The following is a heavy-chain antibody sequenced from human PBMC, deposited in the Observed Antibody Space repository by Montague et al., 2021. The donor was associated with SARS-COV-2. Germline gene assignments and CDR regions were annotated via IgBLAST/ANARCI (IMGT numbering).Heavy chain of an antibody. CDR2: PYYRSIWKS. D-gene: IGHD6-13*01. CDR1: GDSVSDLSAT. Sequence: CAISGDSVSDLSATWDWLTQSPPPDVHLLGRPYYRSIWKSDYARSVKSRIAINPDTSKNQFSLQLSSVTPEDTALYYCVRGIEAAGSYDYWGRGTLVTVSS. V-gene: IGHV6-1*01. J-gene: IGHJ4*02. CDR3: VRGIEAAGSYDY.